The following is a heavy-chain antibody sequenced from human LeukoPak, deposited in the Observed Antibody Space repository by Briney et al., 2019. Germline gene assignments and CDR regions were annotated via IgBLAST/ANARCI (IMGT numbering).Heavy chain of an antibody. J-gene: IGHJ5*02. V-gene: IGHV5-51*01. CDR3: ASYHYYDSSGFPLFDP. CDR2: IYPGDPDT. Sequence: GESLXISCKGSGYSFTSYWIGWVRQMPGKGLEWMGIIYPGDPDTRYSPSFQGQVTISADKSISTAYLQWSSLKASDTAMYYCASYHYYDSSGFPLFDPWGQGTLVTVSS. D-gene: IGHD3-22*01. CDR1: GYSFTSYW.